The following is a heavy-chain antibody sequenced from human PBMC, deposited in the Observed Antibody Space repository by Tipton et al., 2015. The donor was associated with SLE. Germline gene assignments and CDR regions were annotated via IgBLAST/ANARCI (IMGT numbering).Heavy chain of an antibody. CDR3: ARARGIAVAGHDAFDI. D-gene: IGHD6-19*01. Sequence: LRLSCAVSGYSISSGDYWGWTRQPPGKGLGWMGSIYHRGSTYYNPSLNSRVTISVDTSKNQFSLKLSSVTAADTAVYYCARARGIAVAGHDAFDIWGQGTMVTVSS. CDR2: IYHRGST. J-gene: IGHJ3*02. V-gene: IGHV4-38-2*01. CDR1: GYSISSGDY.